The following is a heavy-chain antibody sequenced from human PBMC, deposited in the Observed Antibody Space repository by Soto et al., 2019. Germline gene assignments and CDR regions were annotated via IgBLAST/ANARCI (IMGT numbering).Heavy chain of an antibody. V-gene: IGHV4-61*01. CDR1: GGSVSSGSYY. Sequence: SETLSLTCTVSGGSVSSGSYYWSWIRQPPGKGLEWIGYIYYSGITNYNPSLKSRVTISVDTSKNQFSLKLSSVTAADTAVYYCARVLGGRGDYDFWSGGDAFDIWGQGTMVTVSS. D-gene: IGHD3-3*01. CDR2: IYYSGIT. CDR3: ARVLGGRGDYDFWSGGDAFDI. J-gene: IGHJ3*02.